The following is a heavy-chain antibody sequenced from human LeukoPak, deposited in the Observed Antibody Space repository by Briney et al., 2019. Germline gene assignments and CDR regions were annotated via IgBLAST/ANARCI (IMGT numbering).Heavy chain of an antibody. J-gene: IGHJ2*01. V-gene: IGHV3-23*01. D-gene: IGHD1-26*01. Sequence: GGSLRLSCAASGFTFSSYAMSWVRQAPGKGLEWVAAISGSGGSTYYADSVKGRFTISRDNSKNLRYLQMNSLSAEDTAVYSCAKNLLGSGAYSWYFDLWGRGTLVIVSS. CDR1: GFTFSSYA. CDR3: AKNLLGSGAYSWYFDL. CDR2: ISGSGGST.